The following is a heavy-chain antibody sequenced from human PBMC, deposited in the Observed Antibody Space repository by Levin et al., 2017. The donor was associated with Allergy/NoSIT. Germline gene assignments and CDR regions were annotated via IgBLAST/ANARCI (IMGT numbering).Heavy chain of an antibody. CDR3: ARSGIAAATTWVPSGY. CDR2: ISGSGGRT. J-gene: IGHJ4*02. Sequence: GGSLRLSCVVSGFTFSSYAMSWVRQAPGKGLEWVSAISGSGGRTYYADSVKGRFTISRDNSKNTLYLQMNSLRAEDTAVYYCARSGIAAATTWVPSGYWGQGTLVTVSS. V-gene: IGHV3-23*01. D-gene: IGHD6-13*01. CDR1: GFTFSSYA.